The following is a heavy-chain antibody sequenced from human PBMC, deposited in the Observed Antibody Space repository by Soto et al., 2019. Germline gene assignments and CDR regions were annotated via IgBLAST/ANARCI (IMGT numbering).Heavy chain of an antibody. D-gene: IGHD6-19*01. Sequence: QVQLQESGPGLVKPSETLSLTCTVSGGSISSYYWSWIRQPPGKGLEWIGYIYYSGSTNYNPSLKSRVTISVDTSKNQFSLKLSSVTAADTAVYYCARDPAVAGKRSRRGYTNWYFDLWGRGTLVTVSS. CDR1: GGSISSYY. CDR2: IYYSGST. V-gene: IGHV4-59*01. CDR3: ARDPAVAGKRSRRGYTNWYFDL. J-gene: IGHJ2*01.